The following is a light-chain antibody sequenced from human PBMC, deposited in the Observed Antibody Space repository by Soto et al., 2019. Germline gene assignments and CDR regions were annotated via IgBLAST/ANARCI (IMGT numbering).Light chain of an antibody. CDR2: DAS. Sequence: ENVLTQSPATLSVSPWERATLSCRSSKSVSSYLAWYQQKPGQAPRLLVYDASTRAPAIPARFSGSGSGTEFTLTINTLQHEDFAVYYCQQYYQWHSYTFGQGTKVDIK. V-gene: IGKV3-15*01. J-gene: IGKJ2*01. CDR1: KSVSSY. CDR3: QQYYQWHSYT.